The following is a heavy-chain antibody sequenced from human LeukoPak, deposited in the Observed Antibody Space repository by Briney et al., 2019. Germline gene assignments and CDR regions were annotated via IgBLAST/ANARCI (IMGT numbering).Heavy chain of an antibody. D-gene: IGHD3-16*02. CDR3: ARTYDYVWGSYRSHSFDS. CDR2: LYHTGSA. V-gene: IGHV4-39*02. Sequence: SETLSLTCTVSGGSISSNNYYWGWIRQPPGKGLEWIGSLYHTGSAYYNPSLKSRVTISVDVSKNHFSLKLSSVTAADTAVYYCARTYDYVWGSYRSHSFDSWGQGTLVTVSS. CDR1: GGSISSNNYY. J-gene: IGHJ4*02.